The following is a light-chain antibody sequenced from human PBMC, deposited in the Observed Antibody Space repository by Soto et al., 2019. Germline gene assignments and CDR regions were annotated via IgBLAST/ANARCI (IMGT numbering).Light chain of an antibody. J-gene: IGKJ5*01. CDR2: DAS. CDR3: QRRSNWPTIT. Sequence: EIVFTQSPATLYLSPGERGTLSCRASQSVSSYLAWYQHKPGQAPRLLIYDASNRANGIPARFSVSGSGTDLTLTLSSLEPEDFAVYDCQRRSNWPTITFGQGTRLEIK. CDR1: QSVSSY. V-gene: IGKV3-11*01.